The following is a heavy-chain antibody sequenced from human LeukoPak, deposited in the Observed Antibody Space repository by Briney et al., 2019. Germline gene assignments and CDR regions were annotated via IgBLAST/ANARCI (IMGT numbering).Heavy chain of an antibody. V-gene: IGHV4-59*01. CDR1: GGSIRGYY. J-gene: IGHJ5*02. CDR2: IFYSGST. CDR3: ARTGYCSGDACYPGWFDP. D-gene: IGHD2-15*01. Sequence: PSETLSLTCTVSGGSIRGYYWSWIRQPPGKGLDWIGYIFYSGSTNYNPSLKSRLTISVDTSNNQFSLKLSSVTAADTAVYYCARTGYCSGDACYPGWFDPWGQGTLVTVSS.